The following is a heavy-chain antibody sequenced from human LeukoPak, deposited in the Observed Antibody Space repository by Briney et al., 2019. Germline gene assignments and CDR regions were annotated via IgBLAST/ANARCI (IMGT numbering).Heavy chain of an antibody. Sequence: PGGSLRLSCAASGFTVSSNYMSWVRQAPGKGLEWVSVIYSGGSTYYADSVKGRFTISRDNSKNTLYLQMNSLRAEDTAVYYCARERGLAAAGVVYDAFDIWGQGTMVTVSS. J-gene: IGHJ3*02. CDR2: IYSGGST. V-gene: IGHV3-53*01. D-gene: IGHD6-13*01. CDR3: ARERGLAAAGVVYDAFDI. CDR1: GFTVSSNY.